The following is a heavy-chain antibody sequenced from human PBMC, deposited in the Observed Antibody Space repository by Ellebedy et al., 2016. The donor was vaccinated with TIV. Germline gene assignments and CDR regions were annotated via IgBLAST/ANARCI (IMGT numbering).Heavy chain of an antibody. Sequence: MPGGSLRLSCAVYGGSFSSYYWSWIRQPPGTGLEWLWEIIHSRRSNYNPSLKTRVTISVDTSKNQFSLKVTSVTAADTAVYYCARFQGYFDYWGQGTLVTVSS. J-gene: IGHJ4*02. V-gene: IGHV4-34*12. CDR3: ARFQGYFDY. CDR1: GGSFSSYY. CDR2: IIHSRRS.